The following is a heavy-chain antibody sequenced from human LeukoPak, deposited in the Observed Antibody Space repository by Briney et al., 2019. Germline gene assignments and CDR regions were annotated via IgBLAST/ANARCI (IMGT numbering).Heavy chain of an antibody. J-gene: IGHJ4*02. Sequence: VASVKVSCKASGYTFTSYGISWVRQAPGQGLEWMGWISAYNGNTNYAQKLQGRVTMTTDTSTSTAYMELRSLRSDDTAVYCCARVTPGEGTLDYWGQGTLVTVSS. CDR3: ARVTPGEGTLDY. CDR2: ISAYNGNT. CDR1: GYTFTSYG. V-gene: IGHV1-18*01. D-gene: IGHD3-10*01.